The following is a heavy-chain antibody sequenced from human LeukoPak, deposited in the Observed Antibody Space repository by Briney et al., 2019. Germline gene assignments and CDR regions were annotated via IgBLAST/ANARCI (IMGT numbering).Heavy chain of an antibody. CDR1: GFTVSSNY. CDR2: IYSGGST. V-gene: IGHV3-53*04. CDR3: AREDGSGGYYGY. J-gene: IGHJ4*02. D-gene: IGHD3-10*01. Sequence: GGSLRLSCAASGFTVSSNYMSWVRQAPGKGLEWVSVIYSGGSTYYADSVKGRFTISRHNPKNTLYLQMNSLRAEDTAVYYCAREDGSGGYYGYWGQGTLVTVSS.